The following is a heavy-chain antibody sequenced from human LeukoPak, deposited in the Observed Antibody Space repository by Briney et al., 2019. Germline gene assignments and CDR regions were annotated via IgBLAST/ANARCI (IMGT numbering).Heavy chain of an antibody. CDR3: TRPSYYDSRGYSTNGFDI. CDR1: GFTVSDHY. D-gene: IGHD3-22*01. CDR2: NRDKSKSYTT. V-gene: IGHV3-72*01. J-gene: IGHJ3*02. Sequence: GGSLRISCVASGFTVSDHYIDWVRQAPGKGLEWVGRNRDKSKSYTTDYAASVRGRFTISRDDSKNSLYLQMYSLKTEDTAVYFCTRPSYYDSRGYSTNGFDIWGQGTMVTVSS.